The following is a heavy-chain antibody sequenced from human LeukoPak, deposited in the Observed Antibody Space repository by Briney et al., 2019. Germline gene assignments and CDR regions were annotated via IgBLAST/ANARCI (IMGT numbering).Heavy chain of an antibody. CDR1: GFTFSSYW. J-gene: IGHJ4*02. D-gene: IGHD3-9*01. V-gene: IGHV3-74*01. Sequence: PGGSLRLSCAASGFTFSSYWMHWVRQAPGKGLVWVSRINSDGSSTNYADSVKGRFTISRDNAKNSLYLQMNSLRAEDTAVYYCARGNYDILTGYTFIDYWGQGTLVTVSS. CDR3: ARGNYDILTGYTFIDY. CDR2: INSDGSST.